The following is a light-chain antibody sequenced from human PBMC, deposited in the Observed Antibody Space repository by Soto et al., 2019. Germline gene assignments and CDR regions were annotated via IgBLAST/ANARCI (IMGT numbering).Light chain of an antibody. V-gene: IGLV2-23*02. Sequence: SVLTEPASGSGSPGQSITISCTGTSSDFGNYNLVSWYQQHPGKVPKLILFEVNKRPSGVSGRFSGSKSGNTASLTISGLQAEDEADYYCCSFTSSNTHVFGTGTKVTVL. CDR2: EVN. J-gene: IGLJ1*01. CDR1: SSDFGNYNL. CDR3: CSFTSSNTHV.